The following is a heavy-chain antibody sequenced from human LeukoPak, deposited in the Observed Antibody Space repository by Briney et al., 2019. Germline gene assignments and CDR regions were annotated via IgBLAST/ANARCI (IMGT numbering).Heavy chain of an antibody. J-gene: IGHJ6*02. V-gene: IGHV5-51*01. CDR2: IYPGASDT. Sequence: GESLKISCKGSGYSFTSYWIGWVRQMPGKGLEWMGIIYPGASDTRYSPSFQGQVPISADKSISTAYLQWSSLKASDTAMYYCARQCSSTSCYGIYYGMDVWGQGTTVTVSS. CDR3: ARQCSSTSCYGIYYGMDV. CDR1: GYSFTSYW. D-gene: IGHD2-2*01.